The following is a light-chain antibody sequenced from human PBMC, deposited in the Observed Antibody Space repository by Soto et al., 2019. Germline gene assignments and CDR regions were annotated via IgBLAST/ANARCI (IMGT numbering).Light chain of an antibody. CDR2: QVS. J-gene: IGLJ3*02. V-gene: IGLV2-18*02. CDR3: SSYTSSSTWV. CDR1: SSDVGSYNR. Sequence: QLVLTQPPSVSGSPGQSVTISCTGTSSDVGSYNRVSWYQQPPGTAPKLMIYQVSNRPSRVPDRFSGSKSGNTASLTISGLQAEDEADYYCSSYTSSSTWVFGGGTKLTVL.